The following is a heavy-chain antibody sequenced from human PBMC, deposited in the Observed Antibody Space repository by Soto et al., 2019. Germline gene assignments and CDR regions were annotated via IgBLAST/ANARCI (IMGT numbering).Heavy chain of an antibody. Sequence: QITLKESGRTLVKPTQTLTLTCSFSGFSLTTRGVGVGWIRQPPGKALEWLALIYWDDDKRYSPSLKSRLTITKDTSKNQVVLTMSKVDHVDTGTYYCTHGSGFSWGQGTLVTVSS. CDR1: GFSLTTRGVG. V-gene: IGHV2-5*02. D-gene: IGHD3-3*01. CDR3: THGSGFS. J-gene: IGHJ5*02. CDR2: IYWDDDK.